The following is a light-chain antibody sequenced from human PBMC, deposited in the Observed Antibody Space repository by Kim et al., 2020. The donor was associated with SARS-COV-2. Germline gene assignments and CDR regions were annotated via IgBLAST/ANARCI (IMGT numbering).Light chain of an antibody. V-gene: IGKV1-33*01. CDR2: DAS. J-gene: IGKJ5*01. CDR3: QQYDNVPIT. CDR1: QGIRNY. Sequence: ASVGDRVTITCQASQGIRNYLNWYQQKPGKAPNLLIYDASNLETGVPSRFSGNGSGTDFTFTISSLQPEDVAAYFCQQYDNVPITFGQGTRLEIK.